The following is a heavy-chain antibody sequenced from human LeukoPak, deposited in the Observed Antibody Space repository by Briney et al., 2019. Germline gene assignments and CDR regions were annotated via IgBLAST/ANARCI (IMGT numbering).Heavy chain of an antibody. CDR1: GYTFTSYG. D-gene: IGHD3-9*01. V-gene: IGHV1-69*13. CDR3: ATYYDILTGIDY. Sequence: SVKVSCKASGYTFTSYGISWVRRAPGKGLEWMGGIIPIFGTANYAQKFQGRVTITADESTSTAYMELSSLRSEDTAVYYCATYYDILTGIDYWGQGTLVTVSS. J-gene: IGHJ4*02. CDR2: IIPIFGTA.